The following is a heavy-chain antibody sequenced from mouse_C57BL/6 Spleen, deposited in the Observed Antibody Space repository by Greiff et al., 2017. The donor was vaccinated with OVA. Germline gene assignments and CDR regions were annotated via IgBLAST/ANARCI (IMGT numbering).Heavy chain of an antibody. J-gene: IGHJ2*01. V-gene: IGHV14-4*01. CDR2: IDPENGDT. CDR1: GFNIKDDY. Sequence: VQLQQSGAELVRPGASVKLSCTASGFNIKDDYMHWVKQRPEQGLEWIGWIDPENGDTEYASKFQGKATITADTSSNTAYLQLSSLTSEDTAVYYCTRGDYDERGWGQGTTLTVSS. CDR3: TRGDYDERG. D-gene: IGHD2-4*01.